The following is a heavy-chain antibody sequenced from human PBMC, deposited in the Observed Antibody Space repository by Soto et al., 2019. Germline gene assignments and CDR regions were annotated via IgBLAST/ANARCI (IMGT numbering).Heavy chain of an antibody. J-gene: IGHJ4*02. Sequence: QLQQWGAGLLKPSETLSLTCAVNGASFTGYYWSWIRQPPGKGLEWNGAIKHWGGTNYSPSLRGXXPXSXGTFNTQFSLKSNSVTRADTAVYSGSRGQGGIVATRWEQGTLVPVSS. CDR1: GASFTGYY. D-gene: IGHD5-12*01. CDR2: IKHWGGT. V-gene: IGHV4-34*01. CDR3: SRGQGGIVATR.